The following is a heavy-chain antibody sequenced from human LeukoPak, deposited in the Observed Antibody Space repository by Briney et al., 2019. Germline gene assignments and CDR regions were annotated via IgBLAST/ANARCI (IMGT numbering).Heavy chain of an antibody. CDR1: GYTFTSYG. J-gene: IGHJ6*03. D-gene: IGHD3-10*01. V-gene: IGHV1-18*01. CDR2: ISAYNGNT. CDR3: ARIGITMVRGVYYYYYYTDV. Sequence: GASVKVSCKASGYTFTSYGISWVRQAPGQGLEWMGWISAYNGNTNYAQKLQGRVTMTTDTSTSTAYMELRSLRSDDTAVYYCARIGITMVRGVYYYYYYTDVWGKGTTVTVSS.